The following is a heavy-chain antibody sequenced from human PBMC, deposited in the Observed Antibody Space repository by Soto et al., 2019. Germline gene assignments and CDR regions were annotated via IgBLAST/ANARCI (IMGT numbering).Heavy chain of an antibody. J-gene: IGHJ4*02. CDR1: GFTFSSYA. CDR2: ISGSGGST. D-gene: IGHD2-15*01. V-gene: IGHV3-23*01. Sequence: GGSLRLSCAASGFTFSSYAMIWVRQAPGKGLEWVSAISGSGGSTYYADSVKGRFTISRDNSKNTLYLQMNSLRAEDTAVYYCAKDPSPRYCSGGSCYYFDYWGQGTLVTVSS. CDR3: AKDPSPRYCSGGSCYYFDY.